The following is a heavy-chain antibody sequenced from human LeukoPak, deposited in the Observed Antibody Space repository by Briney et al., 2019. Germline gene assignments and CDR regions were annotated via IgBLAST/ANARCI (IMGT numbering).Heavy chain of an antibody. J-gene: IGHJ6*03. D-gene: IGHD1-1*01. CDR3: ARVASLAPSRYYYYMDV. CDR1: GGTFSSYA. Sequence: SVKVSCKASGGTFSSYAISWVRQAPGQGLEWMGRIIPILGIANYAQKFQGRVTITADESTSTAYMELSSLRSEDTAVYYCARVASLAPSRYYYYMDVWGKGTTVTVSS. V-gene: IGHV1-69*04. CDR2: IIPILGIA.